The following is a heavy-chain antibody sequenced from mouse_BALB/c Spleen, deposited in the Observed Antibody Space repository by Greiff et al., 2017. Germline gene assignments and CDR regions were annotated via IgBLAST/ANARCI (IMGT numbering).Heavy chain of an antibody. V-gene: IGHV1-69*02. CDR2: IDPSDSYT. Sequence: QVQLQQPGAELVKPGASVKLSCKASGYTFTSYWMHWVKQRPGQGLEWIGEIDPSDSYTNYNQKFKGKATLTVDKSSSTAYMQLSSLTSEDSAVYYCARGGDGNYVWFAYWGQGTLVTVSA. D-gene: IGHD2-1*01. CDR3: ARGGDGNYVWFAY. CDR1: GYTFTSYW. J-gene: IGHJ3*01.